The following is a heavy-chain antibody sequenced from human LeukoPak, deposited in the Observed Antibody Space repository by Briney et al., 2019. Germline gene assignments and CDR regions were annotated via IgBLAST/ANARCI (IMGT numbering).Heavy chain of an antibody. V-gene: IGHV4-59*01. Sequence: SETLSLTCTVSGGSISSYYWSWIRQPPGKGLEWIGYIYYSGSTNYNPSLKSRVTISVDTSKNQFSLKLSSVTAADTAVYYCARAPYDSSGYYSLFYYGMDVWGQGTTVTVSS. CDR2: IYYSGST. D-gene: IGHD3-22*01. CDR3: ARAPYDSSGYYSLFYYGMDV. CDR1: GGSISSYY. J-gene: IGHJ6*02.